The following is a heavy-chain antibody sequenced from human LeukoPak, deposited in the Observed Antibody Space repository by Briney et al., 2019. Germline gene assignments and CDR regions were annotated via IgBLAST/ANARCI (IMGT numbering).Heavy chain of an antibody. D-gene: IGHD2-2*02. Sequence: GGSLRLSCAASGFTFSRYSMNWVRQAPGKGLEWVSLISGSGGSPYYADSALGRFTISRDNSKNTLYLQMNSLRAEDTAVYYCAGYCSSTSCYNPPYYYYMDVWGKGTTVTVSS. CDR2: ISGSGGSP. CDR3: AGYCSSTSCYNPPYYYYMDV. V-gene: IGHV3-23*01. CDR1: GFTFSRYS. J-gene: IGHJ6*03.